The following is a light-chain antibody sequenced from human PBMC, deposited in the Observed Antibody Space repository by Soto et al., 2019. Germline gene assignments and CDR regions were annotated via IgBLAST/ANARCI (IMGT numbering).Light chain of an antibody. CDR2: DAS. CDR3: QQYDNLLT. V-gene: IGKV1-33*01. J-gene: IGKJ3*01. CDR1: QDISNY. Sequence: DLQMTQSPSSLSASVGDRVTITCQASQDISNYLNWYQQKPGKAPKLLIYDASNLETGVPSRFSGNGSGTDFTFTISSLQPEDIATYYCQQYDNLLTFGPGTKVDIK.